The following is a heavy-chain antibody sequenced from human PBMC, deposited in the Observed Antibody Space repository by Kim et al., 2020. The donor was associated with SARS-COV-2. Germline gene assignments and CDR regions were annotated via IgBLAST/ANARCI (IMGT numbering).Heavy chain of an antibody. CDR2: VYSGART. CDR3: VRVSSYDSSGLPDY. Sequence: GGSLRLSCEVSGFIVRDNYMSWVRQAPGKGPECVAVVYSGARTLYADSVKGRFTASKDIFKNTLYLQMNSLRPEDTALYSCVRVSSYDSSGLPDYWGQGTQVTVSP. V-gene: IGHV3-66*01. J-gene: IGHJ4*02. CDR1: GFIVRDNY. D-gene: IGHD3-22*01.